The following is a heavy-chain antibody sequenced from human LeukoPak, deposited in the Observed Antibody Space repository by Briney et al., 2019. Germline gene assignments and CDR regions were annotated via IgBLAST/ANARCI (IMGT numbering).Heavy chain of an antibody. V-gene: IGHV3-21*01. J-gene: IGHJ4*02. CDR3: ARLHSTNVDVDY. Sequence: GGSLRLSCAASGFTFSSYSMNWVRQAPGKGLEWVSSISSSSSYIYYADSVKGRFTISRDNAKNSLYLQMNSLRAEDTAVYYCARLHSTNVDVDYWGQGTLVTVSS. D-gene: IGHD6-13*01. CDR1: GFTFSSYS. CDR2: ISSSSSYI.